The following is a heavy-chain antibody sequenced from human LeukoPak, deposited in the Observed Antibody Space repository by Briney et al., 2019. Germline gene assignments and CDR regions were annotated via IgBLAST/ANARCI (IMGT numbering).Heavy chain of an antibody. J-gene: IGHJ4*02. CDR2: INAKNGGT. CDR3: ARVTSGTYHY. CDR1: GYTFTDYY. Sequence: VSVKVSCKASGYTFTDYYLHWVRQAPGQGLEWMGWINAKNGGTEYAQKFQGRVTLTRDTSISTAYTVLTSLRYDDTAVYYCARVTSGTYHYWGQGTLVTVSS. V-gene: IGHV1-2*02. D-gene: IGHD1-26*01.